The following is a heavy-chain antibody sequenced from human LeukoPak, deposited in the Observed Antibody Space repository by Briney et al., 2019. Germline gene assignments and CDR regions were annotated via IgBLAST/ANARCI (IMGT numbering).Heavy chain of an antibody. CDR2: AYHTGHT. CDR3: AGADYGGNSDY. V-gene: IGHV4-59*08. CDR1: GGSMNNYY. D-gene: IGHD4-23*01. J-gene: IGHJ4*02. Sequence: PSETLSLTCSVSGGSMNNYYWSWIRQTPGKGLEWIAYAYHTGHTHYNPSLKSRVTISLDTSKNQFSLKLSSVTAADTAVYYCAGADYGGNSDYWGQGTLVTVSS.